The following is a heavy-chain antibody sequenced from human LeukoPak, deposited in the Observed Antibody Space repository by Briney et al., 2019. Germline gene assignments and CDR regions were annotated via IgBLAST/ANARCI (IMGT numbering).Heavy chain of an antibody. V-gene: IGHV4-38-2*02. CDR2: IYYSGST. Sequence: KPSETLSLTCTVSGYSISNGYYWGWIRQPPGKGLEWIGSIYYSGSTYYNPSLKSRVTISVDTSKNQFSLKLSSVAAADTAVYYCARGGYGSGWDYMDVWGKGTTVTVSS. CDR3: ARGGYGSGWDYMDV. D-gene: IGHD3-10*01. J-gene: IGHJ6*03. CDR1: GYSISNGYY.